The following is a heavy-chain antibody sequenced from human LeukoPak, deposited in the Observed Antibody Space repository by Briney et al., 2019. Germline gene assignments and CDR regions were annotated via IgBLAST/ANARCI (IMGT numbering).Heavy chain of an antibody. CDR3: ARGTRGQLVDDY. J-gene: IGHJ4*02. Sequence: SETLSLTCTVSGGSISSYYWSWIRQPPGKGLEWIGYIYYSGSTNYNPSLKSRVTISVDTSKNQFSPKLSSVTAADTAVYYCARGTRGQLVDDYWGQGTLVTVSS. D-gene: IGHD6-6*01. V-gene: IGHV4-59*08. CDR1: GGSISSYY. CDR2: IYYSGST.